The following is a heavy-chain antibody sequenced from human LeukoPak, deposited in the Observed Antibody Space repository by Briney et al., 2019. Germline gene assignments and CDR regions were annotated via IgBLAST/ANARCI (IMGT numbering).Heavy chain of an antibody. Sequence: GGSLRLSCAASGVTLSTYAMSWARQAPGKGLEWVSGISSSGSGDNTYYADSVKGRFTISRDSSKNTLFLHMNTLRAEDTAIYYCAKGRTVGASSWYFDLWGRGTLVTVSS. CDR3: AKGRTVGASSWYFDL. D-gene: IGHD1-26*01. J-gene: IGHJ2*01. V-gene: IGHV3-23*01. CDR1: GVTLSTYA. CDR2: ISSSGSGDNT.